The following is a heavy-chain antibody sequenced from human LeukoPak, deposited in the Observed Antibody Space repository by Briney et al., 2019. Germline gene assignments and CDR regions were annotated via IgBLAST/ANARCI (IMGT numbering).Heavy chain of an antibody. CDR3: ARPDFWSGYYDY. Sequence: GGSLRLSCAASGFTFSSYSMHWVRRAPGKGLEYVSAISSNGGSTYYANSVKGRFTISRDNSKNTLYLQMGSLRAEDMAVYYCARPDFWSGYYDYWGQGTLVTVSS. CDR1: GFTFSSYS. J-gene: IGHJ4*02. V-gene: IGHV3-64*01. CDR2: ISSNGGST. D-gene: IGHD3-3*01.